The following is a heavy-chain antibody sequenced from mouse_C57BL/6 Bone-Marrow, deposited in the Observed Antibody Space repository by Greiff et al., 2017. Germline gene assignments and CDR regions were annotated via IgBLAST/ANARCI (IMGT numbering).Heavy chain of an antibody. Sequence: VQLQQSGPELARPWASVKISCQAFYTFSRRVHFAIRDTNYWLQWVNQRPGQGLDWIGAISPGSGDTRYNHKFKGKATWTADKASSKAYRQLSSLTSEDTAVYYCACSQSYYSCAYWGQGTLVTVSA. CDR3: SEDTAVYYCACSQSYYSCAY. V-gene: IGHV1-87*01. J-gene: IGHJ3*01. CDR2: GQGLDWIG. CDR1: YTFSRRVH. D-gene: IGHD2-12*01.